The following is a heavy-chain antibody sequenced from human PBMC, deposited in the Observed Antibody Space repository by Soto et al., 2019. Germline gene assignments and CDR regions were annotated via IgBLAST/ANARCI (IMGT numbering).Heavy chain of an antibody. Sequence: PGGSLRLSCASSGFTFSSYSMNLVRQAPGKGLEWVSSISRSSSYIYYADSVKGRFTISRDNAKNSLYLQMNSLRAEDTAVYYCARDLHDYVSFRFDPWGQGTLVTVSS. CDR2: ISRSSSYI. J-gene: IGHJ5*02. D-gene: IGHD3-16*01. CDR1: GFTFSSYS. CDR3: ARDLHDYVSFRFDP. V-gene: IGHV3-21*01.